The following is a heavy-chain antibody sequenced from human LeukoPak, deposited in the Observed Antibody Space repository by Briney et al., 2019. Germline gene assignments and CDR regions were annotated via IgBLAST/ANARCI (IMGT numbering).Heavy chain of an antibody. CDR2: INPNSGGT. Sequence: ASVKVSCKASGYTFTGYYMHWVRQAPGQGLEWMGWINPNSGGTNYARKFQGRVTMTRDTSISTAYMELSRLRSDDTAVYYCARAGDILTGYYSPFDYWGQGTLVTVSS. V-gene: IGHV1-2*02. CDR1: GYTFTGYY. D-gene: IGHD3-9*01. J-gene: IGHJ4*02. CDR3: ARAGDILTGYYSPFDY.